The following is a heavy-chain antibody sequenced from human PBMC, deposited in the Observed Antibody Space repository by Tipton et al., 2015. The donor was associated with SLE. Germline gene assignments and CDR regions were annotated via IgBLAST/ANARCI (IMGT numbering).Heavy chain of an antibody. CDR3: ASMGGQQLVPDAFDI. V-gene: IGHV4-34*09. CDR2: IYYSGST. D-gene: IGHD6-13*01. CDR1: GGSFSGYY. J-gene: IGHJ3*02. Sequence: TLSLTCAVYGGSFSGYYWSWIRQPPGKGLEWIGYIYYSGSTYYNPSLKSRVTISVDTSKNQFSLKLSSVTAADTAVYYCASMGGQQLVPDAFDIWGQGTMVTVSS.